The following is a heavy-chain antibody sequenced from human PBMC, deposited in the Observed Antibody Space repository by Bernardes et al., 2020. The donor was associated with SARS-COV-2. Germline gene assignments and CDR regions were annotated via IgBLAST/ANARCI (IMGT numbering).Heavy chain of an antibody. V-gene: IGHV3-9*01. CDR2: LSGNSGSI. D-gene: IGHD6-19*01. J-gene: IGHJ4*02. Sequence: GGSLRLPCAASGFTFDDYALHGVRQAPGKGREGFSGLSGNSGSIGYADSVKGRFTISRDNAKNSLYLQMNSLRAEDTALYYCAKDIAVAGYYFDYWGQGTLVTVSS. CDR3: AKDIAVAGYYFDY. CDR1: GFTFDDYA.